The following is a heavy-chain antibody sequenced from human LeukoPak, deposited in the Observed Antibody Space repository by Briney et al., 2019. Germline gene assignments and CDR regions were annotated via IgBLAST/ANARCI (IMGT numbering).Heavy chain of an antibody. Sequence: GGSLRLSCAASGFTFSGYGMHWVRQAPGKGLEWVAFIRYDGSNEYYADSVKGRFTISRDKSKNTLSLQMNGLRVEDTAVYYCARDTNTAGDPFFDYWGQGTLVTVSS. CDR2: IRYDGSNE. J-gene: IGHJ4*02. CDR3: ARDTNTAGDPFFDY. D-gene: IGHD3-16*01. V-gene: IGHV3-30*02. CDR1: GFTFSGYG.